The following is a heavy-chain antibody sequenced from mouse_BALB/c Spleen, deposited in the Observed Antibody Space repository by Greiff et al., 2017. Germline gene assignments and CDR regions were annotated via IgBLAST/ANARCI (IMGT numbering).Heavy chain of an antibody. CDR1: GYSITSGYY. V-gene: IGHV3-6*02. Sequence: EVKVEESGPGLVKPSQSLSLTCSVTGYSITSGYYWNWIRQFPGNKLEWMGYISYDGSNNYNPSLKNRISITRDTSKNQFFLKLNSVTTEDTATYYCASQLTVAYWGPGTLVTVSA. J-gene: IGHJ3*01. D-gene: IGHD4-1*01. CDR2: ISYDGSN. CDR3: ASQLTVAY.